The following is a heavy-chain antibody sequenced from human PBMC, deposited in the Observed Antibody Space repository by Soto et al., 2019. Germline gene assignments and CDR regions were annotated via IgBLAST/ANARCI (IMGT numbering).Heavy chain of an antibody. CDR1: GGSITSYY. Sequence: QVQLQESGPGLVKPSETLSLSCTVSGGSITSYYWSWIRQPPGKGLEWIGYIHNSGSTSYNPSLQGRVTLSADVSKHPFSLDLRSVTAADTAVYYCARRWSGTDYWGHGTLVTVSS. V-gene: IGHV4-59*01. D-gene: IGHD3-10*01. J-gene: IGHJ4*01. CDR2: IHNSGST. CDR3: ARRWSGTDY.